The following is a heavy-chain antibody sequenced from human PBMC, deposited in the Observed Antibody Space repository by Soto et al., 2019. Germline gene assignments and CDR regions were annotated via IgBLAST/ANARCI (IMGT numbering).Heavy chain of an antibody. V-gene: IGHV4-59*08. D-gene: IGHD3-16*01. J-gene: IGHJ6*03. CDR1: GGSISNFY. Sequence: PSETLSLTCTVSGGSISNFYWSWIRQPPGKGLEWIGYVYYTGSTSYNPSLKRRVTFSADSSRGQFSLRLNSVTAADTAVYYCARTVLGPDLVADSFEDYYYYMDVWGQGTTVTVSS. CDR2: VYYTGST. CDR3: ARTVLGPDLVADSFEDYYYYMDV.